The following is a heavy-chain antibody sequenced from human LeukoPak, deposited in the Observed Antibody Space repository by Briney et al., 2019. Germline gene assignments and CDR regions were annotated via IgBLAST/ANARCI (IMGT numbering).Heavy chain of an antibody. V-gene: IGHV1-69*05. D-gene: IGHD1-14*01. J-gene: IGHJ6*03. CDR3: ARGQAIRIRYYYYYYMDV. Sequence: ASVKVSCKAPGGTFSSYAISWVRQAPGQGLEWMGGIIPIFGTANYAQKFQGRVTITTDESTSTAYMELSSLRSEDTAVYYCARGQAIRIRYYYYYYMDVWGKGTTVTVSS. CDR2: IIPIFGTA. CDR1: GGTFSSYA.